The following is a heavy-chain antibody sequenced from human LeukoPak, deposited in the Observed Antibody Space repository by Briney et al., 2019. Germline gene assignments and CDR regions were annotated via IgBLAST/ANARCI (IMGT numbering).Heavy chain of an antibody. CDR2: INSDGSST. V-gene: IGHV3-74*01. Sequence: GGSLRLSCAASGFTFSSYWMHWVRQAPGKGLVWVSRINSDGSSTSYADSVKGRFTISRDNSKNTLYLQMNSLRAEDTAVYYCAKDKDGDRYPFDYWGQGTLVTVSS. CDR1: GFTFSSYW. CDR3: AKDKDGDRYPFDY. D-gene: IGHD4-17*01. J-gene: IGHJ4*02.